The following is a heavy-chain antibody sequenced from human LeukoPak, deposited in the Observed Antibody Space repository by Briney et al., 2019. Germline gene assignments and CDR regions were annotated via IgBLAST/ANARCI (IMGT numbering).Heavy chain of an antibody. J-gene: IGHJ6*03. CDR3: ALLDSGTYYYYYMDV. V-gene: IGHV3-21*01. Sequence: GGSLRLSRAASGFTFSSYSMNWVRQAPGKGLEWVSSISSSSSYIYYADSVKGRFTISRDNAKNSLYLQMNSLRAEDTAVYYCALLDSGTYYYYYMDVWGKGTTVTVSS. CDR2: ISSSSSYI. D-gene: IGHD5-12*01. CDR1: GFTFSSYS.